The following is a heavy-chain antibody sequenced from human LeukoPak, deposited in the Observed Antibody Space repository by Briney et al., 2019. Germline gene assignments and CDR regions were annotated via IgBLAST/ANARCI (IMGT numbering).Heavy chain of an antibody. Sequence: PGGSLRLSCAASRFTFSSYWMHWVRQAPGKGLVWVSRINSDGSSTSYADSVKGRFTISRDNAKNTLYLQMNSLRAEDTAVYYCARPYSSGWTNWFDPWGQGTLVTVSS. CDR2: INSDGSST. V-gene: IGHV3-74*01. CDR3: ARPYSSGWTNWFDP. D-gene: IGHD6-19*01. J-gene: IGHJ5*02. CDR1: RFTFSSYW.